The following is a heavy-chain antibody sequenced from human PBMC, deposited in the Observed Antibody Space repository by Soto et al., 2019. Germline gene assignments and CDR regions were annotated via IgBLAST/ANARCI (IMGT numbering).Heavy chain of an antibody. V-gene: IGHV3-30-3*01. CDR3: ARDGGPSSPTPLIPNAFDI. CDR2: ISYDGSNK. CDR1: GFTFSSYA. D-gene: IGHD2-2*01. J-gene: IGHJ3*02. Sequence: QVQLVESGGGVVQPGRSLRLSCAASGFTFSSYAMHWVRQAPGKGLEWVAVISYDGSNKYYADSVKGRFTISRDNSKNTLYLQMNSLRDEDTAVYYCARDGGPSSPTPLIPNAFDIWGQGTMVTVSS.